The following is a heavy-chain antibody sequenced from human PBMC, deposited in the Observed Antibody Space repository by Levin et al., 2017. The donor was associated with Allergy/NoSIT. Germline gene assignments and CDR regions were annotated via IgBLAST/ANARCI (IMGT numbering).Heavy chain of an antibody. CDR2: IYYSGST. V-gene: IGHV4-31*03. J-gene: IGHJ4*02. CDR3: AGEDGSTFDV. CDR1: GGSISGGGYH. Sequence: SETLSLTCTVSGGSISGGGYHWTWIRQHPEKGLEWIGYIYYSGSTFYNPSLKSRLMISVDTSKNQFSLNVSSVTAADTAVYYCAGEDGSTFDVWGQGALVTVAS. D-gene: IGHD2-2*03.